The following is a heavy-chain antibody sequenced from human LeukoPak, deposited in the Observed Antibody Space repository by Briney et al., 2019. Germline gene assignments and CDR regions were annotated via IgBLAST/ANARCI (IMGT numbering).Heavy chain of an antibody. CDR2: ISGSGSST. Sequence: PGGSLRLSCAASGFTFSTYAMSWVRQAPGEGLEWVSSISGSGSSTYYADSLKGRFTISRDNAKNSLQLQMDSLRAEDTAVYYCAIVQSFDGSTWSIPTYWGQGTLVTVSS. D-gene: IGHD6-13*01. V-gene: IGHV3-21*01. J-gene: IGHJ4*02. CDR1: GFTFSTYA. CDR3: AIVQSFDGSTWSIPTY.